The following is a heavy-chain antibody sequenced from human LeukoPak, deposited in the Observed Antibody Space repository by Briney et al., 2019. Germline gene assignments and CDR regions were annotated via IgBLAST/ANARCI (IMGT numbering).Heavy chain of an antibody. D-gene: IGHD6-6*01. Sequence: GRSLRLSCAASGFTFRTYGMHWVRQAPGKGLEWVAVIWYDGSKKYYEASVKGRFTISRDNSKNTLYLQMNSLRVEDTAVYYCARDYFSSRPLSNWFDPWGQGTLVTVSS. CDR3: ARDYFSSRPLSNWFDP. CDR1: GFTFRTYG. J-gene: IGHJ5*02. V-gene: IGHV3-33*01. CDR2: IWYDGSKK.